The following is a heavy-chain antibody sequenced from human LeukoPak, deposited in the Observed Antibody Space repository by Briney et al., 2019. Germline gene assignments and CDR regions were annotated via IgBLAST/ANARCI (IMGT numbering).Heavy chain of an antibody. J-gene: IGHJ4*02. D-gene: IGHD6-19*01. CDR1: GFTFSTHA. CDR3: ARDDVAVTGALDF. CDR2: ISASGGST. V-gene: IGHV3-23*01. Sequence: PGGSLRLSCAASGFTFSTHAMSWVRQAPGKGLEWVSDISASGGSTYYADSVKGRFTVSRDNSKNTVYLQMSSLRADDTAVYYCARDDVAVTGALDFWGQGTLVTVSS.